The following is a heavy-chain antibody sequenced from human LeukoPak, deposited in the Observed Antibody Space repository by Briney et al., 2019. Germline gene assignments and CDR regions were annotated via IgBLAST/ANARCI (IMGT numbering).Heavy chain of an antibody. CDR2: IYYSGST. J-gene: IGHJ5*02. CDR3: ARLPVYYDSSGYSRLNSFDP. D-gene: IGHD3-22*01. CDR1: GGSLSSSSYY. V-gene: IGHV4-39*01. Sequence: PSETLSLTCTVSGGSLSSSSYYWGWIRQPPGKGLEWIGSIYYSGSTYYNPSLKSRVTISVDTSKNQFSLKLSSVTAADTAVYYCARLPVYYDSSGYSRLNSFDPWGQGTLVTVSS.